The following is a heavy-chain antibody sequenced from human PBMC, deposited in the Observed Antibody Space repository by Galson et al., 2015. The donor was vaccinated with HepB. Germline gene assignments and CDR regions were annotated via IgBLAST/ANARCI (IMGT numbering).Heavy chain of an antibody. D-gene: IGHD2-2*01. CDR2: IIPIFGTA. CDR1: GGTFSSYA. CDR3: AREFPAIVVVPAAISFDI. V-gene: IGHV1-69*13. J-gene: IGHJ3*02. Sequence: SVKVSCKASGGTFSSYAISWVRQAPGQGLEWMGGIIPIFGTANYAQKFQGRVTITADESTSTAYMELSSLRSEDTAVYYCAREFPAIVVVPAAISFDIWGQGTMVTVSS.